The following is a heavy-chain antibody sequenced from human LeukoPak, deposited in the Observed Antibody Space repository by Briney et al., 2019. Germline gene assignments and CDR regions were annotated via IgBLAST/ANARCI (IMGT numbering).Heavy chain of an antibody. J-gene: IGHJ3*02. CDR2: INPSGSST. CDR3: ARGNYYDSSGYPDAFDI. D-gene: IGHD3-22*01. CDR1: GYTFTSYY. Sequence: ASVKVSCKASGYTFTSYYMHWVRQAPGQGLEWMGMINPSGSSTSYAQKFQGRVTMTRDTSTSTVYMELSSLRSEDTAVYYCARGNYYDSSGYPDAFDIWGQGTMVTVSS. V-gene: IGHV1-46*01.